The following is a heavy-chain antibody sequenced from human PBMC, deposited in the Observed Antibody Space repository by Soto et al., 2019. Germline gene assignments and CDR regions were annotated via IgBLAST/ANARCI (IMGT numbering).Heavy chain of an antibody. CDR3: AGEHTLLDY. D-gene: IGHD2-15*01. V-gene: IGHV3-11*01. CDR1: GFTFSDHY. Sequence: QVQLVDSGGTLVEPGGSLRLSCTGSGFTFSDHYMTWVRQAPGKRLEWVSYITHTGTSTYYSDSVKGRFTISRDNAKNSLYLQMGSLRAEDTAVYYCAGEHTLLDYWGRGTLVTVSA. J-gene: IGHJ4*02. CDR2: ITHTGTST.